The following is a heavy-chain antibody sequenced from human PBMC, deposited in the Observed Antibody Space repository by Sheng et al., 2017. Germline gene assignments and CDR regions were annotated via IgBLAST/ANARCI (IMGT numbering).Heavy chain of an antibody. D-gene: IGHD2-2*01. Sequence: ESGGGLVKPGGSLRLSCAASGFTFSSYSMNWVRQAPGKGLEWVSSISSSSSYIYYADSVKGRFTISRDNAKNSLYLQMNSLRAEDTAVYYCARDWGYCSSTSCYAGGYFDYWGQGTLVTVSS. CDR1: GFTFSSYS. J-gene: IGHJ4*02. CDR2: ISSSSSYI. V-gene: IGHV3-21*01. CDR3: ARDWGYCSSTSCYAGGYFDY.